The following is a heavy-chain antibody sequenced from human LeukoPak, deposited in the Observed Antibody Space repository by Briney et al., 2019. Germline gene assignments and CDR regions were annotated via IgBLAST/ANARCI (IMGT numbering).Heavy chain of an antibody. D-gene: IGHD2-2*01. CDR1: GGSISSGGYY. CDR3: ARAVRDCSSTSCYSLVP. Sequence: PSETLSLTCTVSGGSISSGGYYWSRIRQHPGKGLEWIGYIYYSGSTYYNPSLKSRVTISVDTSKNQFSLKLSSVTAADTAVYYCARAVRDCSSTSCYSLVPWGQGTLVTVSS. V-gene: IGHV4-31*03. J-gene: IGHJ5*02. CDR2: IYYSGST.